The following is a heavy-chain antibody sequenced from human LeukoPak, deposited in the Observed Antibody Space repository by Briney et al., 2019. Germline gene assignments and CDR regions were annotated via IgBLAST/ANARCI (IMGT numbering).Heavy chain of an antibody. CDR3: ARGGKIVVVAATRYNWFDP. Sequence: ASVKVSCKASGYTFTSYDINWVRQATGQGLEWMGWMNPNSGNTGYAQKFQGRVTMTRNTSISTAYMELNSLRSEDTAVYYCARGGKIVVVAATRYNWFDPWGQGTLVTVSS. D-gene: IGHD2-15*01. CDR1: GYTFTSYD. J-gene: IGHJ5*02. V-gene: IGHV1-8*01. CDR2: MNPNSGNT.